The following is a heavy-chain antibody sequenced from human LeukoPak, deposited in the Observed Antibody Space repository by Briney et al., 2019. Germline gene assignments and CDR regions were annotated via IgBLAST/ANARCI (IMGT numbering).Heavy chain of an antibody. D-gene: IGHD6-13*01. J-gene: IGHJ4*02. CDR3: ARERYSSSWKRFVDY. Sequence: SETLSLTCAVYGGSFSGYYWSWIRQPPGKGLEWMGEINHSGSNNYNPYLKSRVTISVDTSKNQFSLKLSYVTAADTAVYYCARERYSSSWKRFVDYWGQGTLVTVSS. CDR1: GGSFSGYY. CDR2: INHSGSN. V-gene: IGHV4-34*01.